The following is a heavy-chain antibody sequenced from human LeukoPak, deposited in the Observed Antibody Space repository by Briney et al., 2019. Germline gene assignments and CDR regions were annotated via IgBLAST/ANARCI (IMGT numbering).Heavy chain of an antibody. V-gene: IGHV1-18*01. J-gene: IGHJ4*02. Sequence: ASVKVSCKASGGTFSSYAISWVRQAPGQGLEWMGWISAYNGNTNYAQKLQGRVTMTTDTSTSTAYMELRSLRSDDTAVYYCARDNSIRPTAPTLYWGQGTLVTVSS. CDR1: GGTFSSYA. D-gene: IGHD2-21*01. CDR3: ARDNSIRPTAPTLY. CDR2: ISAYNGNT.